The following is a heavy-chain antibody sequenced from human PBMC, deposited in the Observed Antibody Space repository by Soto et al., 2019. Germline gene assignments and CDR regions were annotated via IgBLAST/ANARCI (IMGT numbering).Heavy chain of an antibody. D-gene: IGHD1-20*01. J-gene: IGHJ4*02. V-gene: IGHV1-3*05. CDR2: INAGNGNT. CDR1: GYTFTSYD. CDR3: ARDKLTGILDY. Sequence: QVQLVQSGAEEKKPGASVKVSCKASGYTFTSYDMHWVRQAPVQRLEWMGWINAGNGNTKYSQTFQGRVTITRDTSASTAYMELSSLRSEDTAVYYCARDKLTGILDYWGQGTLVTVSS.